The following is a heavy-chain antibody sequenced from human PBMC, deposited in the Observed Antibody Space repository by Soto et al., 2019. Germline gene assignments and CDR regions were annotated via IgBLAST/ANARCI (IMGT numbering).Heavy chain of an antibody. D-gene: IGHD1-26*01. CDR3: ARQGSWPYDYYGLDV. V-gene: IGHV1-18*01. J-gene: IGHJ6*02. CDR2: ISTYNGDT. Sequence: QVQLVQSGPEVRKPGASVKVSCEASGYTFTTSGISWVRQVPGQGLEWMGWISTYNGDTNSAQNFQGRVLMTADTSTGTAYMEVMSLKSDDTAVYYCARQGSWPYDYYGLDVWGQGTIVTVSS. CDR1: GYTFTTSG.